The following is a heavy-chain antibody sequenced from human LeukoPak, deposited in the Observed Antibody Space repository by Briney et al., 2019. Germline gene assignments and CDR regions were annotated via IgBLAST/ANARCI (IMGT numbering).Heavy chain of an antibody. CDR3: ARKKIYGAGSYYYNGMDV. Sequence: SETLSLTCTVSGGSVSSGSYYWSWIRQPPGKGLEWIGYIYYSGSTNYNPSLKSRVTISVDTSKNQFSLKLSSVTAADTAVYYCARKKIYGAGSYYYNGMDVGAKGPTVTV. D-gene: IGHD3-10*01. J-gene: IGHJ6*04. CDR2: IYYSGST. CDR1: GGSVSSGSYY. V-gene: IGHV4-61*01.